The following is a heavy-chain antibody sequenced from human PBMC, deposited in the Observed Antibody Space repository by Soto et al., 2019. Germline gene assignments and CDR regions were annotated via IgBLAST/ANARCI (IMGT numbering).Heavy chain of an antibody. CDR1: GYTFTTYD. J-gene: IGHJ5*02. D-gene: IGHD2-2*01. CDR2: MNPNRTNT. V-gene: IGHV1-8*01. CDR3: VRGGFLSHDHVIIAPATLGFDP. Sequence: QVQLMQSGAEVKKPGASVKVSCKASGYTFTTYDINWVRQAPGQGLEWMGWMNPNRTNTGYAEKFQGPVTMTRDTSISTAYMELSSLRYDDTAVYYCVRGGFLSHDHVIIAPATLGFDPWGQGTLVTVSS.